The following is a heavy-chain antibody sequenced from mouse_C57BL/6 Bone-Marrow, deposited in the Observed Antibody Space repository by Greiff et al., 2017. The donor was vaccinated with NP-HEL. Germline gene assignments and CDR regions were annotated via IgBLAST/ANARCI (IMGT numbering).Heavy chain of an antibody. D-gene: IGHD1-1*01. CDR3: TRLNYGSSYGFAY. CDR1: GYTFTDYE. Sequence: QVHVKQSGAELVRPGASVTLSCKASGYTFTDYEMHWVKQTPVHGLEWIGAIDPETGGTAYNQKFKGKAILTADKSSSTAYMELRSLTSEDSAVYYCTRLNYGSSYGFAYWGQGTLVTVSA. J-gene: IGHJ3*01. V-gene: IGHV1-15*01. CDR2: IDPETGGT.